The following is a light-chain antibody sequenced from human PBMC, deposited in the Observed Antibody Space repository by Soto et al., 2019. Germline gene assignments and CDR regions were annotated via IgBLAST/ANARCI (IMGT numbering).Light chain of an antibody. CDR3: SSFTGPTTLDV. Sequence: QSALPQPASVSGSPGQSVTISCTGTSSDVGAYKYVSWYQKHPGKAPKLMIYGVSNRPSGVSNRFSGSKSGNTASLTISVLQPEDEADYYCSSFTGPTTLDVFGTGTKVTVL. J-gene: IGLJ1*01. V-gene: IGLV2-14*03. CDR2: GVS. CDR1: SSDVGAYKY.